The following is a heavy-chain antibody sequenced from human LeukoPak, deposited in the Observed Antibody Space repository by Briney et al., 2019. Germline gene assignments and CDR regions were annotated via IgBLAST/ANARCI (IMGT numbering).Heavy chain of an antibody. J-gene: IGHJ5*02. V-gene: IGHV3-30*02. D-gene: IGHD3-10*01. CDR3: ARVFYGSGGWFDP. CDR2: IRYDGSNK. CDR1: GFTFSNYA. Sequence: GGSLRLSCAASGFTFSNYAIHWVRQAPGKGLEWVAFIRYDGSNKYYVDSVKGRFTISRDNSKNTLYLQMNSLRAEDTAVYYCARVFYGSGGWFDPWGQGTLVTVSS.